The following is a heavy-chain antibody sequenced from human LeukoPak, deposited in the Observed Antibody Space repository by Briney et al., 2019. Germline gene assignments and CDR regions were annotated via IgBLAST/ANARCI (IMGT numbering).Heavy chain of an antibody. CDR1: GYSISSGYY. Sequence: SETLSLTCTVSGYSISSGYYWGWIRQPPGKGLEWIESIYHSGSTYYNPSLKSRVTISMDTSKNQFSLKLRSVTAADTAMYYCAREGGYSYGDAPLHFDYWGQGTLVTVSS. J-gene: IGHJ4*02. D-gene: IGHD5-18*01. CDR2: IYHSGST. V-gene: IGHV4-38-2*02. CDR3: AREGGYSYGDAPLHFDY.